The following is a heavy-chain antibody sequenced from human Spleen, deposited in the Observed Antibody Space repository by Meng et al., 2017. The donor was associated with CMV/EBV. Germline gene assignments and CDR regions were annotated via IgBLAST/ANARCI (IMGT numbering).Heavy chain of an antibody. J-gene: IGHJ4*02. CDR2: VNPNSGGT. V-gene: IGHV1-2*02. Sequence: ASVKVSCKASGYTFTGYYMHWLRQAPGQGLEWMGWVNPNSGGTNYAQNFQGRVTMTRDTSINTVYMELSSLRSDDTAVYYCAKAGSSSSYSSSWYNALDFWGQGTLVTVSS. CDR1: GYTFTGYY. D-gene: IGHD6-13*01. CDR3: AKAGSSSSYSSSWYNALDF.